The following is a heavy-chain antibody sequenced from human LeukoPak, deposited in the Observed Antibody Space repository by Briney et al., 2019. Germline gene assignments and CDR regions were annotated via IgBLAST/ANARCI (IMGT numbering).Heavy chain of an antibody. CDR3: AKELPPLVKYYFDH. D-gene: IGHD1-26*01. V-gene: IGHV3-33*06. Sequence: GGSLRLSCAASGFTFSNYGMHWVRQAPGKGLEWVAVIWYDGSNKYYADSVKGRFTISRDNSKDTLYLQMNSLRAEDSAVYYCAKELPPLVKYYFDHWGQGTLVTVSS. CDR1: GFTFSNYG. CDR2: IWYDGSNK. J-gene: IGHJ4*02.